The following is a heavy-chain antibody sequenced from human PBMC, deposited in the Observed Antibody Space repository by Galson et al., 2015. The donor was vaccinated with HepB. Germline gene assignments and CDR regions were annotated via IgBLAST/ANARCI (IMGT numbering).Heavy chain of an antibody. D-gene: IGHD2-2*01. J-gene: IGHJ4*02. V-gene: IGHV3-21*01. Sequence: SLRLSCAASGFTFSSYSMNWVRQAPGKGLEWVSSISSSSSYIYYADSVKGRFTISRDNAKNSLYLQMNSLRAEDTAVYYCASEVVVPAAITDYWGQGTLVTVSS. CDR1: GFTFSSYS. CDR3: ASEVVVPAAITDY. CDR2: ISSSSSYI.